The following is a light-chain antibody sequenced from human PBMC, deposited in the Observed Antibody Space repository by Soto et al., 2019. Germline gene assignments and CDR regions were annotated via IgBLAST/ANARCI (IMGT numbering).Light chain of an antibody. Sequence: QSVLTQPPSMSGAPGQRVTISCTGSSSNIGAGYDVHWCQQLPGTAPKLLIYGNNNRPSGIPDRFSGSKSGASASLAITGLQAEDEADYYCQSSDSSLSGFVVFGGGTKLTVL. V-gene: IGLV1-40*01. J-gene: IGLJ2*01. CDR3: QSSDSSLSGFVV. CDR1: SSNIGAGYD. CDR2: GNN.